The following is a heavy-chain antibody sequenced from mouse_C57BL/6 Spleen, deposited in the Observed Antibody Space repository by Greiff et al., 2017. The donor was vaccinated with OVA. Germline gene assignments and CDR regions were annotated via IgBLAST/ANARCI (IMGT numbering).Heavy chain of an antibody. CDR3: ARVTTVASMDY. CDR2: ISSGSSTI. V-gene: IGHV5-17*01. CDR1: GFTFSDYG. Sequence: EVNVVESGGGLVKPGGSLKLSCAASGFTFSDYGMHWVRQAPEKGLEWVAYISSGSSTIYYADTVKGRFTISRDNAKNTLFLQMTSLRSEDTAMYYCARVTTVASMDYWGQGTSVTGSS. D-gene: IGHD1-1*01. J-gene: IGHJ4*01.